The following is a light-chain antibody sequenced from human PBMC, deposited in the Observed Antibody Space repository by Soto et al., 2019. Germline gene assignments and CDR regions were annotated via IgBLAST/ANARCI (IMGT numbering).Light chain of an antibody. CDR2: GAS. CDR1: QSVCSRC. V-gene: IGKV3-20*01. CDR3: QHYGTTPWT. Sequence: ETVLTQSPGTLSLSPGERVTLSCRASQSVCSRCLAWYQQKPGQSPRLLIYGASSRATGIPDRFSGSGSGTDFTLTISRLEPEDFAVYYCQHYGTTPWTFGRGTKVGIK. J-gene: IGKJ1*01.